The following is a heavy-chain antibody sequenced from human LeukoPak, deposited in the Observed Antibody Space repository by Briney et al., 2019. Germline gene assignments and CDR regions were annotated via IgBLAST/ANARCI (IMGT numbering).Heavy chain of an antibody. D-gene: IGHD6-13*01. CDR2: INTNTRNP. J-gene: IGHJ4*02. CDR1: GYTFTRDA. CDR3: ARAWPRIAAAGRSSFDY. V-gene: IGHV7-4-1*02. Sequence: GASVKISCKASGYTFTRDAMNWVRQAPGQGFEWMGWINTNTRNPTYAQGFTGRLVFSLDTSVSTAYLQINSLKAEDTAVYYCARAWPRIAAAGRSSFDYWGQGTLVTVSS.